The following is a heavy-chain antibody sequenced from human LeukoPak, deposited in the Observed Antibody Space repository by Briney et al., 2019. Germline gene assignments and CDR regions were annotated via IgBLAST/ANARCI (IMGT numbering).Heavy chain of an antibody. V-gene: IGHV4-34*01. Sequence: PSETLSLTCAVYGGSFSGYYWSWIRQPPGKGLEWIGEINHSGSTNYNPSLKSRVTISVDTSKNQFSLKLSSVTAADTAVYYCCGVVVVAATPDYYYGMDVWGQGTTVTVSS. CDR2: INHSGST. J-gene: IGHJ6*02. CDR3: CGVVVVAATPDYYYGMDV. D-gene: IGHD2-15*01. CDR1: GGSFSGYY.